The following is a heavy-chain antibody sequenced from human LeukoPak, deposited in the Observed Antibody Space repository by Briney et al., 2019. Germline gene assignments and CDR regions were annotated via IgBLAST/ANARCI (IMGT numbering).Heavy chain of an antibody. CDR3: ARDRNPYYYGSGSYYLGAYDY. CDR2: INPNSGGT. J-gene: IGHJ4*02. CDR1: GYTFTSYD. Sequence: ASVKVSCKASGYTFTSYDNHWVRQATGQGLEWMGWINPNSGGTNYAQRFQGWVTMTRDTSISTAYMELSRLRSDDTAVYYCARDRNPYYYGSGSYYLGAYDYWGQGTLVTVSS. D-gene: IGHD3-10*01. V-gene: IGHV1-2*04.